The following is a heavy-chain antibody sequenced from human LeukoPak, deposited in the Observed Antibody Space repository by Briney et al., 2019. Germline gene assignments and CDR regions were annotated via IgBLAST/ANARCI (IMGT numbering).Heavy chain of an antibody. CDR2: IKTDRSST. CDR1: GFTFSNYW. CDR3: ASHFAGHYGDFNS. V-gene: IGHV3-74*03. J-gene: IGHJ4*02. D-gene: IGHD4-17*01. Sequence: GGSLRLSCTASGFTFSNYWMHWVRHVPGKGLVWVSRIKTDRSSTSYADSVKGRFTISRDNAKNMVYLQMDSLRVEDMAVYYCASHFAGHYGDFNSWGQGSLVTVSS.